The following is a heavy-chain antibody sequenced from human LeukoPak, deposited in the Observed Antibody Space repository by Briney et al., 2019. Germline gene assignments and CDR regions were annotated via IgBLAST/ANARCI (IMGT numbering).Heavy chain of an antibody. CDR1: GGSINSGGYY. Sequence: SETLSLTCTVSGGSINSGGYYWTWIRQPPGEGLEWIAYFSHSGSTFYNPSLKSRVTISLDTSKNQFSLNLRSVTAADTAVYYCARFGNYYDSSGYSFFDYWGQGTLVTVSS. CDR3: ARFGNYYDSSGYSFFDY. V-gene: IGHV4-30-2*01. J-gene: IGHJ4*02. D-gene: IGHD3-22*01. CDR2: FSHSGST.